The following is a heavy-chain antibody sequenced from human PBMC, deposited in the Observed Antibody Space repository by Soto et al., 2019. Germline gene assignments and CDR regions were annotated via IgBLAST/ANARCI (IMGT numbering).Heavy chain of an antibody. J-gene: IGHJ4*02. CDR3: ARFRGDGYYNF. CDR2: IYYSGST. Sequence: SETLSLTCTVSGGSISSGDYYWSWIRQPPGKGLEWIGYIYYSGSTYYNPSLKSRVTISVDTSKNQFSLKLSSVTAADTAVYYCARFRGDGYYNFWGQGTLVTVSS. D-gene: IGHD3-9*01. CDR1: GGSISSGDYY. V-gene: IGHV4-30-4*01.